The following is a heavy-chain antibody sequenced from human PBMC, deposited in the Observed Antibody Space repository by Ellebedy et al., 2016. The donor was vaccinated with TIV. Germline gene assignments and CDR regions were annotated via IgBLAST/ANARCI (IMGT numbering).Heavy chain of an antibody. V-gene: IGHV3-43*01. CDR3: AKGGMVAARSLPNWFDP. CDR2: ISWDGGST. J-gene: IGHJ5*02. Sequence: GGSLRLXXAASGFTFDDYTMHWVRQAPGKGLEWVSLISWDGGSTYYADSVKGRFTISRDNSKNSLYLQMNSLRTEDTALYYCAKGGMVAARSLPNWFDPWGQGTLVTVSS. CDR1: GFTFDDYT. D-gene: IGHD2-15*01.